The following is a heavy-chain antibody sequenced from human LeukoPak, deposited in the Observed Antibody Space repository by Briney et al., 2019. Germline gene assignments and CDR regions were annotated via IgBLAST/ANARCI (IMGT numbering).Heavy chain of an antibody. D-gene: IGHD2-2*01. Sequence: GGSLRLSCAASGFTFSNYGMHWVRQAPGKGLEWVSAISGSGGSTYYADSVKGRFTISRDNSKNTLYLQMNSLRAEDTAVYYCAKRPGVVRFDPWGQGTLVTVSS. J-gene: IGHJ5*02. V-gene: IGHV3-23*01. CDR2: ISGSGGST. CDR1: GFTFSNYG. CDR3: AKRPGVVRFDP.